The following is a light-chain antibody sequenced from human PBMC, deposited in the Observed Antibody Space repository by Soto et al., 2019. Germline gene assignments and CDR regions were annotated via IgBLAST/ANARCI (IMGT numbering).Light chain of an antibody. CDR1: SSDVGSYDF. J-gene: IGLJ1*01. CDR3: TSFTTRSTHV. Sequence: QSALPQPASVSGSPGQSIAISCTGTSSDVGSYDFVPWYQQHPGKVPKLMIYDVNNRPSGVSDRFSGSKSGNTASLNISGLQAEDEADYYCTSFTTRSTHVFGTGTKVTVL. CDR2: DVN. V-gene: IGLV2-14*03.